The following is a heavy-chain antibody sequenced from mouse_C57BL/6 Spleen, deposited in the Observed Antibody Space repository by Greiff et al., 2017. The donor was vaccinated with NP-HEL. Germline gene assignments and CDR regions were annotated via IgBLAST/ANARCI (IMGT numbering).Heavy chain of an antibody. CDR3: ARGNGYYVDYAMDY. CDR1: GYTFTSYW. CDR2: IYPSDSET. D-gene: IGHD2-3*01. Sequence: QVQLQQPGAELVRPGSSVKLSCKASGYTFTSYWMDWVKQRPGQGLEWIGNIYPSDSETHYNQKFKDKDTLTVDKSSSTAYMQLSSLTSQDSAVYYCARGNGYYVDYAMDYWGQGTSVTVSS. J-gene: IGHJ4*01. V-gene: IGHV1-61*01.